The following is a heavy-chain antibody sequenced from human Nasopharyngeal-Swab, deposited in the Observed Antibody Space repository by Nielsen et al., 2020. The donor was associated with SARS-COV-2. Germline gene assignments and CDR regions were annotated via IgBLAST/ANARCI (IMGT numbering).Heavy chain of an antibody. CDR2: IYHSGST. Sequence: VRQAPGKGLEWIGEIYHSGSTNYNPSLKSRVTISVDKPKNQFSLKLSSVTAADTAVYYCASPQGSSGHYYMDVWGKGTTVAVSS. J-gene: IGHJ6*03. D-gene: IGHD3-22*01. V-gene: IGHV4-4*02. CDR3: ASPQGSSGHYYMDV.